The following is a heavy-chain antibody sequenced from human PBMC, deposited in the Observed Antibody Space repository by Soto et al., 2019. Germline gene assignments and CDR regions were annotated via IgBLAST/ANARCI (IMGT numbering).Heavy chain of an antibody. V-gene: IGHV4-31*03. Sequence: QVQLQESGPGLVKPSQTLSLTCTVSGGSISSGGYYWSWIRQHPGKGLEWIGYIYYSGSTYYNPSLKSRVTISVDTSKNQFSLKLSSVTAADTAVYYCARGVELVAEILESAGAFDIWGQGTMVTVSS. CDR1: GGSISSGGYY. J-gene: IGHJ3*02. CDR3: ARGVELVAEILESAGAFDI. D-gene: IGHD2-8*02. CDR2: IYYSGST.